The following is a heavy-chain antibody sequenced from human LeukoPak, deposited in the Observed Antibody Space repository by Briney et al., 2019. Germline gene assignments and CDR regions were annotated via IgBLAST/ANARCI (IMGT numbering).Heavy chain of an antibody. CDR3: ARRPRRYSYGYWDY. J-gene: IGHJ4*02. V-gene: IGHV3-48*03. CDR2: IRSSGSTI. CDR1: GFTFSIYE. D-gene: IGHD5-18*01. Sequence: GGSLRLSCAASGFTFSIYEMNWVRQAPGKGLEWVSYIRSSGSTIYYADSVKGRFTISRDNAKNSLYLQMNSLRSEDTAVYYCARRPRRYSYGYWDYWGQGTLVTVSS.